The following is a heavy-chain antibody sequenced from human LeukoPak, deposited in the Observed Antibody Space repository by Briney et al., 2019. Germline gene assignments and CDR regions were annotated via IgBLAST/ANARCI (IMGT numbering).Heavy chain of an antibody. Sequence: SGRSLRLSCGASGFPFSCYVMHWVRQAPGKGLEWVSGISGSGGTTNYADSVKGRFTISSDNSKNTVYLQMNSLRAEDTAVYYCAKDRGVGAAATGDWGQGTLVTVSS. D-gene: IGHD1-26*01. V-gene: IGHV3-23*01. J-gene: IGHJ4*02. CDR1: GFPFSCYV. CDR3: AKDRGVGAAATGD. CDR2: ISGSGGTT.